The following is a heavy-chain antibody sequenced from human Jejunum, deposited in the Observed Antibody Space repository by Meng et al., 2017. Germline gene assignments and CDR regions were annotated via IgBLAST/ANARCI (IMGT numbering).Heavy chain of an antibody. CDR3: AYERTNSYYFDY. J-gene: IGHJ4*02. Sequence: QAQLHDSCPGLLTPLQTLSRTCSISGDSVTSNIAAWSWIRQSQSRGLEWLGRTYYRVKWYNDYAISVKGRITINTDTSKNQFSLQLNSVTPEDTAVYYCAYERTNSYYFDYWGQGTLVTVSS. CDR2: TYYRVKWYN. CDR1: GDSVTSNIAA. D-gene: IGHD2-8*01. V-gene: IGHV6-1*01.